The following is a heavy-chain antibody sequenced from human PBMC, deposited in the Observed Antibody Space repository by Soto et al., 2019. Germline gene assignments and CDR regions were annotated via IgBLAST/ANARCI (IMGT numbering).Heavy chain of an antibody. D-gene: IGHD5-12*01. Sequence: GGSLRLSCAASGFTFSNYGMHWVRQAPGKGLEWVAVISYDGSNRYYEDSVKGRFTISRDNSKNTLYLQMNSLRPEDTAVYYCAKDIFGDGYLLTPFDYWGQGTLVTVSS. CDR3: AKDIFGDGYLLTPFDY. CDR1: GFTFSNYG. J-gene: IGHJ4*02. V-gene: IGHV3-30*18. CDR2: ISYDGSNR.